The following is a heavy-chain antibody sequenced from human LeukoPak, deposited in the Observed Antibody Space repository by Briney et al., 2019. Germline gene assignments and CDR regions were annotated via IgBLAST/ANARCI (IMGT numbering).Heavy chain of an antibody. CDR3: ARVLMVRGVIYYFDY. V-gene: IGHV1-18*01. Sequence: GASVKVSCKASGGTFSSYAISWVRQAPGQGLEWMGWISAYNGNTNYAQKLQGRVTMTTDTSTSTAYMELRSLRSDDTAVYYCARVLMVRGVIYYFDYWGQGTLVTVSS. CDR2: ISAYNGNT. D-gene: IGHD3-10*01. J-gene: IGHJ4*02. CDR1: GGTFSSYA.